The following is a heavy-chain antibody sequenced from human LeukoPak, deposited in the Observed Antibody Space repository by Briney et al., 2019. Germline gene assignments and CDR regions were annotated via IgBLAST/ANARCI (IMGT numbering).Heavy chain of an antibody. J-gene: IGHJ5*02. V-gene: IGHV4-34*01. CDR2: INHSGST. D-gene: IGHD6-13*01. CDR1: GVSFSSYY. CDR3: ARSAITYSRWEYWFDP. Sequence: PAETLSLTCAVYGVSFSSYYWSWVRQPPGRGLEWVGEINHSGSTKYNPSLKSRRTITVNASKNQFSLKLSYVTAADTAVYYCARSAITYSRWEYWFDPWGQGTLVTVSS.